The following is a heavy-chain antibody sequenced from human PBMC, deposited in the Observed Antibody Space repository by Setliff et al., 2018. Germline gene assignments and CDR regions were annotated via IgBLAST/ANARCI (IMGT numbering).Heavy chain of an antibody. Sequence: PGGSLRLSCAASGFTFSSYWMHWVRQAPGKGLVWVSRINNDGSSTTYEDSVKGRFTISRDNAKNTLYLQMNSLRAEDTAVYYCARAHSSTLSVHDYWGQGTLVTVSS. CDR1: GFTFSSYW. J-gene: IGHJ4*02. V-gene: IGHV3-74*01. CDR3: ARAHSSTLSVHDY. D-gene: IGHD2-2*01. CDR2: INNDGSST.